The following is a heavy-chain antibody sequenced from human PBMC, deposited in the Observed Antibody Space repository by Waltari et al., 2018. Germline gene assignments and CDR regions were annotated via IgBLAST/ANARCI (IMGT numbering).Heavy chain of an antibody. CDR2: ISNSGDMT. CDR3: ASAPRPMVSAPFDY. Sequence: EVQLVESGGGLVQPGGSLRLYCSGFGFSEYTLAWVRQAPGKGREWVSGISNSGDMTSYADSVKGRFTISRDTSKNTLFLQMNGLRAEDTAIYYCASAPRPMVSAPFDYWGQGVLVTVSS. J-gene: IGHJ4*02. V-gene: IGHV3-23*04. CDR1: GFSEYT. D-gene: IGHD2-15*01.